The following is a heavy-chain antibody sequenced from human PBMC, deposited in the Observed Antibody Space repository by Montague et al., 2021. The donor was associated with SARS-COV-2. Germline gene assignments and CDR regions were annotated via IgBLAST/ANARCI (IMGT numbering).Heavy chain of an antibody. J-gene: IGHJ6*02. D-gene: IGHD1-1*01. CDR3: ARERQGNYFHYYGLDV. CDR2: INHSGST. V-gene: IGHV4-34*01. Sequence: SETLSPTCAVYGGSFSDYYWSWIRQPPGKGLEWMGEINHSGSTGYNPSLKSRVTISVDTSKNQFSLRLTSVTAADTAVYYCARERQGNYFHYYGLDVWGQGTTVTVSS. CDR1: GGSFSDYY.